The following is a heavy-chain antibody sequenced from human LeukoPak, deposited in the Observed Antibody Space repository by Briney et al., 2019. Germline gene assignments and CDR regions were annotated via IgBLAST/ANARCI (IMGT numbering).Heavy chain of an antibody. Sequence: PGRSLRLSCAGSGFTFSTYGMHWVRQAPGKGLEWVAVIWHDGSNKYYADSVKGRFTTSRDNSKNTLYLQMTSLTAEDTAVYYCGRGTGNYFSALDYWGQGTLVTVSS. V-gene: IGHV3-33*01. CDR1: GFTFSTYG. J-gene: IGHJ4*02. CDR2: IWHDGSNK. CDR3: GRGTGNYFSALDY. D-gene: IGHD3-10*01.